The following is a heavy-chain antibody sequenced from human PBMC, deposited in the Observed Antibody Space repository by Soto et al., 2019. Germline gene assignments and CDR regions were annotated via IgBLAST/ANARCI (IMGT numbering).Heavy chain of an antibody. Sequence: SGPTLVNPTQTLTLTCTFSGFSLSTSGVGVGWIRQPPGKALEWLALIYWDDDKRYSPSLKSRLTITKDTSKNQVVLTMTNMDPVDTATYYCAHMKYCSSTSCYLVFDYWGQGTLVTVSS. V-gene: IGHV2-5*02. CDR1: GFSLSTSGVG. J-gene: IGHJ4*02. D-gene: IGHD2-2*01. CDR3: AHMKYCSSTSCYLVFDY. CDR2: IYWDDDK.